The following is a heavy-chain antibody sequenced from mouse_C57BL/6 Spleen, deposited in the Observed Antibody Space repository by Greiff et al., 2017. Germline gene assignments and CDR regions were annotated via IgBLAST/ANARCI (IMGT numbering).Heavy chain of an antibody. CDR2: INPGSGGT. Sequence: VQLQQSGAELVRPGTSVKVSCKASGYAFTNYLIEWVKQRPGQGLEWIGVINPGSGGTNYNEKFKGKATLTADKSSSTAYMQLSSLTSEDSAVXFCASPGSSFFYAMDYWGQGTSVTVSS. CDR3: ASPGSSFFYAMDY. J-gene: IGHJ4*01. CDR1: GYAFTNYL. V-gene: IGHV1-54*01. D-gene: IGHD1-1*01.